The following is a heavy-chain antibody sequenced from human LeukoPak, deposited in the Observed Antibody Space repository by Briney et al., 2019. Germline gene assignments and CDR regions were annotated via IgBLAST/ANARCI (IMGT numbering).Heavy chain of an antibody. V-gene: IGHV1-46*01. D-gene: IGHD2-15*01. CDR1: GYTFTSYY. CDR2: INASGGST. J-gene: IGHJ4*02. Sequence: ASVKVSCKASGYTFTSYYMHWVRQAPGQGLEWMGIINASGGSTSYAQKFQGRVTMTRDTSTSTVYMELSSLRSEDTAVYYCARARYCSGGSCYRYYFDYWGQGTLVTVSS. CDR3: ARARYCSGGSCYRYYFDY.